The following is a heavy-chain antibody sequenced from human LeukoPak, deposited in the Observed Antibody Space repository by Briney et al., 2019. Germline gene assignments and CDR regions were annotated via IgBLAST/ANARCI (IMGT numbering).Heavy chain of an antibody. CDR1: GFTFSSYA. J-gene: IGHJ4*02. CDR3: ARVDDSSGFDY. CDR2: ISGSGGST. Sequence: GGSLRLSCAASGFTFSSYAMSWVRQAPGKGLEWVSAISGSGGSTYYADSVKGHFTISRDNAKNSLYLQMNSLRAEDTAVYYCARVDDSSGFDYWGQGTLVTVSS. V-gene: IGHV3-23*01. D-gene: IGHD3-22*01.